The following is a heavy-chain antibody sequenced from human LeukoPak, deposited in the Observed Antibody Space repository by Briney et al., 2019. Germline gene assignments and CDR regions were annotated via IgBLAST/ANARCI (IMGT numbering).Heavy chain of an antibody. CDR3: ARQAVGGSWHNWFDP. CDR2: INAGNGNT. D-gene: IGHD2-15*01. Sequence: ASVKVSCKASGYTFTSYAMHWVRQAPGQRLEWMGWINAGNGNTKYSQEFQGRVTITRDTSASTAYMELSSLRSEDMAVYYCARQAVGGSWHNWFDPWGQGTLVTVSS. CDR1: GYTFTSYA. J-gene: IGHJ5*02. V-gene: IGHV1-3*03.